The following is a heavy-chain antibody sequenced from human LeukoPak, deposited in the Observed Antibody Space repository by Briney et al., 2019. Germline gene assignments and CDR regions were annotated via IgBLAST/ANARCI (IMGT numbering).Heavy chain of an antibody. CDR3: ARRGVVPAARRQFDY. CDR1: GGSFSGYY. CDR2: INHSGST. V-gene: IGHV4-34*01. Sequence: SETLSLTCQVYGGSFSGYYWSWIRQPPGKGLEWIGEINHSGSTNYNPSLKSRVTISVDTSKNQFSLKLSSVTAADTAVYYCARRGVVPAARRQFDYWGQGTRVTVSS. J-gene: IGHJ4*02. D-gene: IGHD2-2*01.